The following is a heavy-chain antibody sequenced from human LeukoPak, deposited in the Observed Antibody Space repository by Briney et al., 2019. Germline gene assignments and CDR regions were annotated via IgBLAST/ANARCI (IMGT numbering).Heavy chain of an antibody. CDR1: GGTFSSYG. D-gene: IGHD3-10*01. Sequence: GALVKVSCKASGGTFSSYGISWVRQAPGQGLEWMGWISAYNGNTNYAQKLQGRVTMTTDTSTSTAYMELRSLRSDDTAVYYCSTYHYYGSGSFDYWGQGTLVTVSS. CDR3: STYHYYGSGSFDY. V-gene: IGHV1-18*01. CDR2: ISAYNGNT. J-gene: IGHJ4*02.